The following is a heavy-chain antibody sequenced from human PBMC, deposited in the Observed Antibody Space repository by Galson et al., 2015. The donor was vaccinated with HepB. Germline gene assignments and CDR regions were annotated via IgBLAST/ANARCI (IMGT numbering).Heavy chain of an antibody. D-gene: IGHD6-19*01. CDR2: ISRNGDDT. CDR3: VKDMGFGWYSDY. V-gene: IGHV3-64D*06. CDR1: GFTFSRYG. Sequence: SLRLSCAASGFTFSRYGMYWVRQAPGKGLEYVSGISRNGDDTNDADSVQGRFTISRDNSKNTLYLQMSSLRVEDTAVYYCVKDMGFGWYSDYWGQGTLVTVSS. J-gene: IGHJ4*02.